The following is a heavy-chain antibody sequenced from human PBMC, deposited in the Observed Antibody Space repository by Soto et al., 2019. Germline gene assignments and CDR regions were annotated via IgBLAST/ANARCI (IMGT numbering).Heavy chain of an antibody. CDR1: GFIFSNYA. Sequence: GGSLRLSCAASGFIFSNYAMSWVRQAPGKGLEWVSAIGGNGADTYYADSVKGRFTISRDNSKNTVFLHLSTVRAEDTAIYYCARAIGADFFDYWGQGTPVTVSS. V-gene: IGHV3-23*01. CDR3: ARAIGADFFDY. J-gene: IGHJ4*02. CDR2: IGGNGADT. D-gene: IGHD6-25*01.